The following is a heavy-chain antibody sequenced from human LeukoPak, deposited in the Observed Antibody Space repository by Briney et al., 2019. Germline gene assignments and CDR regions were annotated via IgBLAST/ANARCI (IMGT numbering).Heavy chain of an antibody. J-gene: IGHJ5*02. D-gene: IGHD5-18*01. Sequence: SVKVSFKASGGTFSSYAISWVRQAPGQGLEWMGGIIPIFGTANYTQKFQGRVTITADESTSTAYMELSSLRSEDTAVYYCAREGGYSYGSDNWFDPWGQGTLVTVSS. CDR2: IIPIFGTA. CDR1: GGTFSSYA. V-gene: IGHV1-69*01. CDR3: AREGGYSYGSDNWFDP.